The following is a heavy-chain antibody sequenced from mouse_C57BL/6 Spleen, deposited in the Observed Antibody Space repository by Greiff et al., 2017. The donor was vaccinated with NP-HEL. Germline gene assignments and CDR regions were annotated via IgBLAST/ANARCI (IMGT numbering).Heavy chain of an antibody. D-gene: IGHD1-1*01. J-gene: IGHJ3*01. CDR2: ISSGSSTI. V-gene: IGHV5-17*01. Sequence: EVQLVESGGGLVKPGGSLKLSCAASGFTFSDYGMHWVRQAPEKGLEWVAYISSGSSTIYYADTVKGRFTISRDNAKNTLFLQMTSLRSEDTAMYYCARPDYYGSSDEFAYWGQGTLVTVSA. CDR3: ARPDYYGSSDEFAY. CDR1: GFTFSDYG.